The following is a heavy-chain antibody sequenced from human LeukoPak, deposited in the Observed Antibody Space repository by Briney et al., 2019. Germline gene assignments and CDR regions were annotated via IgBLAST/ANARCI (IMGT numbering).Heavy chain of an antibody. D-gene: IGHD6-19*01. CDR3: AKAGIAVAPDY. J-gene: IGHJ4*02. Sequence: PGRSLRLSCAASGFTFSSYGMHWVRQAPGKGLEWVAVISYDGSNKYYADSVKGRFTISRDNSKNTLYLQMNSLRAEDTAVYYCAKAGIAVAPDYWGQGTLVTVSS. CDR1: GFTFSSYG. CDR2: ISYDGSNK. V-gene: IGHV3-30*18.